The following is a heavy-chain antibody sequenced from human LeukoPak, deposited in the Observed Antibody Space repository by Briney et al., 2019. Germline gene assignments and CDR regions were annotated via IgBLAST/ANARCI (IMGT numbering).Heavy chain of an antibody. D-gene: IGHD3-3*01. CDR3: ARTMSGYSDY. Sequence: SETLSLTCAVYGGSFSGYYWSWIRQPPGKGLEWIGEINHSGSTNYNPSLKSRVTMSVDTSKNQFSLKLSSVTAADTAVYYCARTMSGYSDYWGQGTLVTVSS. CDR2: INHSGST. V-gene: IGHV4-34*01. CDR1: GGSFSGYY. J-gene: IGHJ4*02.